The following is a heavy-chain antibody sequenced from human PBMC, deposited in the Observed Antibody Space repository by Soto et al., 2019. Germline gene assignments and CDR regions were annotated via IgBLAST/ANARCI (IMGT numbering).Heavy chain of an antibody. J-gene: IGHJ4*02. CDR2: ISAYNGNT. CDR1: GYSFTSYG. D-gene: IGHD1-26*01. CDR3: ARGRYSGHYDY. Sequence: GASVKVCCKACGYSFTSYGISGVRQAPGQGLEWMGWISAYNGNTNYAQKLQGRVTMTTDTSTSTAYMELRSLRSDDTDVYYCARGRYSGHYDYWGQGTLVTVSS. V-gene: IGHV1-18*01.